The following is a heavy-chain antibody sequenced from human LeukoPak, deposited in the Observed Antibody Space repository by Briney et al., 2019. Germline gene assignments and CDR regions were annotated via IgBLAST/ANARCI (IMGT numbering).Heavy chain of an antibody. Sequence: PSETLSLTCAVYGGSFSGYYWSWIRQPPGKGLEWIGEINHSGSTNYNPSLKSRVTISADTSKNQFSLKLSSVTAADTAVYYCARGPRGDSSGYYYVNYWGQGTLVTVSS. D-gene: IGHD3-22*01. CDR2: INHSGST. CDR1: GGSFSGYY. CDR3: ARGPRGDSSGYYYVNY. J-gene: IGHJ4*02. V-gene: IGHV4-34*01.